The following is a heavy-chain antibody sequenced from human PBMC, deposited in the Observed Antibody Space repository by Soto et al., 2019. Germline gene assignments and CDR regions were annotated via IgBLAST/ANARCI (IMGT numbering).Heavy chain of an antibody. D-gene: IGHD3-16*01. J-gene: IGHJ4*01. CDR3: AKDFTFGGAILQYYFD. CDR2: ISGSGGST. Sequence: PWWSLGLCCAASGYSVWIYAMGWSCKDQGKGLEWVSAISGSGGSTYYADSVKGRFTISRDNSKNTLYLQMNSLRAEDTAVYYCAKDFTFGGAILQYYFD. V-gene: IGHV3-23*01. CDR1: GYSVWIYA.